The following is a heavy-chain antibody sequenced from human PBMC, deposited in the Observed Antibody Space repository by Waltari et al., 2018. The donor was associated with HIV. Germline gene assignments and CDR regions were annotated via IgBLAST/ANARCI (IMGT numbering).Heavy chain of an antibody. CDR1: GIPFTTYW. V-gene: IGHV3-74*01. J-gene: IGHJ4*02. Sequence: EVQLVEFGGGLVQPGGSLTLSCVTSGIPFTTYWMHWVRQAPGKGLECVSVIKFRVSESIYADSVRGRFTISRDNARNTVYLQMTSLRAEDTAVYYCSSLTTRGDFLDLWGRGTLVTVSS. CDR3: SSLTTRGDFLDL. D-gene: IGHD4-17*01. CDR2: IKFRVSES.